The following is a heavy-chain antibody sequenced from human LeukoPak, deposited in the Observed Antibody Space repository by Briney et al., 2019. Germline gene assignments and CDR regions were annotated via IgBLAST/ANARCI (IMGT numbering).Heavy chain of an antibody. J-gene: IGHJ4*02. CDR1: GFTFSSYG. V-gene: IGHV3-30*03. D-gene: IGHD3-10*01. CDR3: ASIWFGVPSDY. Sequence: GGSLRLSCAASGFTFSSYGMHWVRQAPGKGLEWVAVISYDGSNKYYADSVKGRFTISRDNSKNTLYLQMNSLRAEDTAVYYCASIWFGVPSDYWGQGTLVTVSS. CDR2: ISYDGSNK.